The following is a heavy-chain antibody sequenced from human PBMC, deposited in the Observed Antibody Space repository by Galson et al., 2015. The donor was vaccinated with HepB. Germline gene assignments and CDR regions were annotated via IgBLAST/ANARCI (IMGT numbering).Heavy chain of an antibody. J-gene: IGHJ5*02. CDR3: IRMVYLSGYSST. CDR1: GFTFSRST. CDR2: IETKGSNYAT. D-gene: IGHD2-8*01. V-gene: IGHV3-73*01. Sequence: LRLSCAGSGFTFSRSTIHWLRQTSGNGLAWVGRIETKGSNYATASVASVKGRFTISRDDSKNTAYLQMHSLRTEDTAVYYCIRMVYLSGYSSTWGQGTLVTVSS.